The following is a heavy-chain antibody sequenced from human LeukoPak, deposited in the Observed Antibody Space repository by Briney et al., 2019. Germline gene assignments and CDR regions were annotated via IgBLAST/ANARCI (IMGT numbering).Heavy chain of an antibody. D-gene: IGHD1-26*01. CDR3: AKSVTFGSYYGYLDY. Sequence: PGGSLRLSCVASGFTFSSYWMSWVRQAPGKGLEWVSAISGSGGSTYYADSVKGRFTISRDNSKNTLYLQMNSLRAEDTAVYYCAKSVTFGSYYGYLDYWGQGTLVTVSS. CDR1: GFTFSSYW. CDR2: ISGSGGST. V-gene: IGHV3-23*01. J-gene: IGHJ4*02.